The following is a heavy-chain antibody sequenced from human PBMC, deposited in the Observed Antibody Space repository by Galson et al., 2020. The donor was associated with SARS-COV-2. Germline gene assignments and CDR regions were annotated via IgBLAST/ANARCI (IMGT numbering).Heavy chain of an antibody. CDR1: GFTFSSYS. V-gene: IGHV3-21*01. J-gene: IGHJ4*02. CDR3: ASRGEWIQLYDRDY. Sequence: GGSLRLSCAASGFTFSSYSMNWVRQAPGKGLEWVSSISSSSSYIYYADSVKGRFTISRDNAKNSLYLQMNSLRAEDTAVYYCASRGEWIQLYDRDYWGQGTLVTVSS. CDR2: ISSSSSYI. D-gene: IGHD5-18*01.